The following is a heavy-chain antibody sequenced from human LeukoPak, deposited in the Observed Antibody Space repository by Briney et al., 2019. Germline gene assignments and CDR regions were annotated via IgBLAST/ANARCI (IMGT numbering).Heavy chain of an antibody. V-gene: IGHV1-2*06. J-gene: IGHJ4*02. CDR2: INPNSGDT. CDR3: AREDFGDYYFDY. D-gene: IGHD4-17*01. CDR1: GYTFTAQY. Sequence: ASVKVSCKASGYTFTAQYMHWVRQAPGQGLEWMGRINPNSGDTNYAQKFQDRLTVTRDTSITTAYMELSRLTSDDTAVYYCAREDFGDYYFDYWGQGTLVTVSS.